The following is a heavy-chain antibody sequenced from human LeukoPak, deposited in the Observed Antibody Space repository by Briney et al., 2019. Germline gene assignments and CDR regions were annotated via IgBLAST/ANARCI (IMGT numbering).Heavy chain of an antibody. CDR3: ARRERQSANYYYFDY. Sequence: PGGSLRLSCAVSGFTFSRYGMVWVRQAPGKGLEWVSYISGSTSAVYYADSVRGRFTISRDNAKNSLYLQMNSLRDDDTAVYYCARRERQSANYYYFDYWGQGTLVTVSS. CDR1: GFTFSRYG. CDR2: ISGSTSAV. D-gene: IGHD4/OR15-4a*01. V-gene: IGHV3-48*02. J-gene: IGHJ4*02.